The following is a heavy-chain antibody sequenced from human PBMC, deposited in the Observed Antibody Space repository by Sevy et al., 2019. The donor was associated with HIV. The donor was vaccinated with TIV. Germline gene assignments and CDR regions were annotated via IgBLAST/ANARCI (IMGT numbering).Heavy chain of an antibody. Sequence: GGSLRLSCTASGFTFGDYAMSWFRQAPGKGLEWVGFIRSKAYGGTTEYAASVKGRFTISRDDSKSIAYLQINSLKTEDTAVYYCTSHPDIVATEVLYYFDYWGQGTLVTVSS. D-gene: IGHD5-12*01. CDR2: IRSKAYGGTT. CDR3: TSHPDIVATEVLYYFDY. CDR1: GFTFGDYA. V-gene: IGHV3-49*03. J-gene: IGHJ4*02.